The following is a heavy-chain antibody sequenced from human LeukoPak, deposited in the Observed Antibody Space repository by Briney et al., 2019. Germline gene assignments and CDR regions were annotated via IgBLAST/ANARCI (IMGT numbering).Heavy chain of an antibody. J-gene: IGHJ4*02. V-gene: IGHV3-30*02. CDR2: IRYDGSNK. Sequence: PGGSLRLSCAASGFTFSSYGMHWVRQAPGKGLEWVAFIRYDGSNKYYADSVKGRFTISRDNSKNTLYLQMNSLRAEDTAVYYCAKEQAGIQLWPPLDYWGRGTLVTVSS. CDR3: AKEQAGIQLWPPLDY. D-gene: IGHD5-18*01. CDR1: GFTFSSYG.